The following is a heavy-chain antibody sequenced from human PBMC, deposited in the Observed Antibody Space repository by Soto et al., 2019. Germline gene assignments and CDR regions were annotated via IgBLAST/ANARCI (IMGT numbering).Heavy chain of an antibody. J-gene: IGHJ4*02. CDR3: AREATTRARPGPYYFDY. V-gene: IGHV3-33*01. Sequence: QVQLVESGGGVVQPGRSLRLSCAASGFTFSSYGMHWVRQAPGKGLEWVAVIWYDGSNKYYADSVKGRFTISRDNSKNTLYLQMNSLRAEDTAVYYCAREATTRARPGPYYFDYWGQGTLVTVSS. CDR2: IWYDGSNK. CDR1: GFTFSSYG. D-gene: IGHD1-26*01.